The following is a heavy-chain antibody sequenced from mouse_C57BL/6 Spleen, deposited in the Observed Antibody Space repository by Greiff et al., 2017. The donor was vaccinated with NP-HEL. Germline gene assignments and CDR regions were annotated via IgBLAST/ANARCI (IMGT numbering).Heavy chain of an antibody. CDR1: GYTFTSYW. J-gene: IGHJ2*01. D-gene: IGHD2-2*01. Sequence: QVQLKQPGAELVMPGASVKLSCKASGYTFTSYWMHWVKQRPGQGLEWIGEIDPSDSYTNYNQKFKGKSTLTVDKSSSTAYMQLSSLTAEDSAVYYCAREDGVTTNYFDYWGQGTTLTVSS. CDR2: IDPSDSYT. CDR3: AREDGVTTNYFDY. V-gene: IGHV1-69*01.